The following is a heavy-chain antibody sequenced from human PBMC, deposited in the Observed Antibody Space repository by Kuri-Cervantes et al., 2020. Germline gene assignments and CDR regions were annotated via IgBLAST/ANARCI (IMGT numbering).Heavy chain of an antibody. CDR1: GFTFPHYA. CDR3: ARDGPRTYSSRIYYYYYMDV. Sequence: GESLKISCTASGFTFPHYAMHWVRQTPGKGLEWVANIKQDGSEKYYVDSVKGRFTISRDNAKNSLYLQMNSLRAEDTAVYYCARDGPRTYSSRIYYYYYMDVWGKGTTVTVSS. D-gene: IGHD6-13*01. J-gene: IGHJ6*03. CDR2: IKQDGSEK. V-gene: IGHV3-7*01.